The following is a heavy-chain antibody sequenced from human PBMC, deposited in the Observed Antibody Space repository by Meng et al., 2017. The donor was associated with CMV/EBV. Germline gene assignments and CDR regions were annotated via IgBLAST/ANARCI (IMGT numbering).Heavy chain of an antibody. J-gene: IGHJ6*02. CDR3: ARAPRSSSPGPYYYYYGMDV. Sequence: SAQVSCKASGGTFSSYAISWVRQAPGQGLEWMGGIIPILGIANYAQKSQGRVTITADKSTSTAYMELSSLRSEDTAVYYCARAPRSSSPGPYYYYYGMDVWGQGTTVTVSS. CDR2: IIPILGIA. V-gene: IGHV1-69*10. D-gene: IGHD6-13*01. CDR1: GGTFSSYA.